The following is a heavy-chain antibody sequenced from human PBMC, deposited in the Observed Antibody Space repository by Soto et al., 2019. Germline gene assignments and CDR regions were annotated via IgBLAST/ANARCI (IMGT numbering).Heavy chain of an antibody. J-gene: IGHJ3*02. CDR1: GGSISSGGYS. Sequence: SETLSLTCAVSGGSISSGGYSWSWMRQPPGKGLEWIGYMGYSGYTSYNPSLRSRVTISLDTSKNQFSLKLTSVTAADTAVYYCARQQWLKYDAFDIWGQGTMVTVSS. V-gene: IGHV4-61*08. CDR2: MGYSGYT. CDR3: ARQQWLKYDAFDI. D-gene: IGHD6-19*01.